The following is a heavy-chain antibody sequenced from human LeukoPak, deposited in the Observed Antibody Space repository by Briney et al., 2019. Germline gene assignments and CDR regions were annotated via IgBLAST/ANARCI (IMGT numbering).Heavy chain of an antibody. J-gene: IGHJ4*02. V-gene: IGHV3-21*01. D-gene: IGHD5-18*01. CDR1: EFPYSSYS. CDR2: ISSIRSYI. CDR3: VRLRGGYNYALGPFDF. Sequence: GGSLRLSCAATEFPYSSYSINGVRQAPGKGLEWVSSISSIRSYIYYADSVKGRFTISRDNAKNSLYLQMDSLRAEDTAVYYCVRLRGGYNYALGPFDFWGQGTLVTVSS.